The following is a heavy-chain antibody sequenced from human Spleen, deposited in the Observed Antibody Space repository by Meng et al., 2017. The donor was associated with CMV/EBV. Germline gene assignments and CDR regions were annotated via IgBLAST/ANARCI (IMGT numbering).Heavy chain of an antibody. CDR3: ARGYYDSSGYGYWYLDL. D-gene: IGHD3-22*01. CDR2: IYYSGST. Sequence: QEWGQRTVKPSQTLFPTCTVSCRSIRSWEYYWGWIRTPPWKGREWMGYIYYSGSTYYNPSLKSRVTISVDTSKNQFSLKLSSVTAADTAVYYCARGYYDSSGYGYWYLDLWGRGTLVTVSS. CDR1: CRSIRSWEYY. J-gene: IGHJ2*01. V-gene: IGHV4-30-4*01.